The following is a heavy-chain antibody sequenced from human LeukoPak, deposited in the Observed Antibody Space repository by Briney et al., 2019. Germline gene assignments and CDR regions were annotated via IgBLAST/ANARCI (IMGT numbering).Heavy chain of an antibody. CDR1: GYSISSGYY. D-gene: IGHD3-9*01. CDR3: ASYDILTGYASY. CDR2: IYHSGST. Sequence: SETLSLTCTVSGYSISSGYYWGWIRQPPGKGLEWIGSIYHSGSTYYNPSLKSRVTISVDTSKNQFSLKLSSVTAADTAVYYCASYDILTGYASYWGQGTLVTVSS. J-gene: IGHJ4*02. V-gene: IGHV4-38-2*02.